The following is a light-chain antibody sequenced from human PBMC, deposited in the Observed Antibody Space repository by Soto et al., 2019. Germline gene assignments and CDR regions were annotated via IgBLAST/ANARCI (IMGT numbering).Light chain of an antibody. CDR2: ATS. J-gene: IGKJ1*01. V-gene: IGKV1-39*01. Sequence: DIQMTQSPSSLSASVGDRVIITCRASQTISNYLNWYQQQPGKTPKLLIYATSNLQTGVPSRFSGSGSGTDFTLTISSLQPEDFATYYCQQTYTTPRTFGQGTKVDIK. CDR3: QQTYTTPRT. CDR1: QTISNY.